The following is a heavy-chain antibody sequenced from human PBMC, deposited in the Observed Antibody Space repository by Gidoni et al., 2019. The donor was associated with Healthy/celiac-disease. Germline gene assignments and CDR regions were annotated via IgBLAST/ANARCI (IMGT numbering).Heavy chain of an antibody. Sequence: EVQLVESGGGLVQPGGSLRLSCAASGFTFRSYSMNWVRQAPGKGLEWVSYISSSSSTIYYADSVKGRFTISRDNAKNSLYLQMNSLRAEDTAVYYCARQCSGGSCLYYYYGMDVWGQGTTVTVSS. J-gene: IGHJ6*02. V-gene: IGHV3-48*04. CDR2: ISSSSSTI. D-gene: IGHD2-15*01. CDR3: ARQCSGGSCLYYYYGMDV. CDR1: GFTFRSYS.